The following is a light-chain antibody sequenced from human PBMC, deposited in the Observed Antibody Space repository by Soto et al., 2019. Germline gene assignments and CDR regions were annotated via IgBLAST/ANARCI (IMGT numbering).Light chain of an antibody. CDR1: SSDVGGYNY. J-gene: IGLJ1*01. V-gene: IGLV2-14*01. Sequence: QSALTQPASVSGSPGQSITISGTGTSSDVGGYNYVSWYQQHPGKAPKLMTFDVSNRPSGVSNRFSGSNSGNTASLNISGRQAEDEADYYCSSYTSSSTRVFGTGTKVTVL. CDR3: SSYTSSSTRV. CDR2: DVS.